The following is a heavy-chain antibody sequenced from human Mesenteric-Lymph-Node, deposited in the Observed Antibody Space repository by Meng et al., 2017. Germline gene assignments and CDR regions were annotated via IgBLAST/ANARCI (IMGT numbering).Heavy chain of an antibody. D-gene: IGHD5-18*01. CDR3: ARGRYGRRNYFDY. V-gene: IGHV4-34*01. J-gene: IGHJ4*02. CDR2: INHSGST. Sequence: QALLRSRGADLLKPFKPRSLTAAVYGGSFSGYYWSWIRQPPGKGLEWIGEINHSGSTNYKPSLKSPVTISVDTSKNQFSLKLTSVTAADTAVYYCARGRYGRRNYFDYWGQGTLVTVSS. CDR1: GGSFSGYY.